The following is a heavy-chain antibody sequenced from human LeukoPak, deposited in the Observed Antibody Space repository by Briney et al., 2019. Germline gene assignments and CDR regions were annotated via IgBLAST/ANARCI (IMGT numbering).Heavy chain of an antibody. D-gene: IGHD5-18*01. CDR3: ARLFASTAMPKN. J-gene: IGHJ4*02. CDR2: IYYSGST. Sequence: SETLSLTCTVSGGSISSSSYYWGGIRQPPGKGLEWIGSIYYSGSTYYNPSLKSRVTISVDTSKNQFSLKLSSVTAADTAVYYCARLFASTAMPKNWGQGTLVTVSS. CDR1: GGSISSSSYY. V-gene: IGHV4-39*01.